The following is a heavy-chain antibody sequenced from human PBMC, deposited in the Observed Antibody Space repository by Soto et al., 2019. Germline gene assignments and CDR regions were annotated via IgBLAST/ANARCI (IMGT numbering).Heavy chain of an antibody. V-gene: IGHV3-7*01. J-gene: IGHJ5*02. CDR3: ARERGRDGYKYNWFEP. D-gene: IGHD5-12*01. CDR2: IKEDGSEK. Sequence: GGSLRLSCAASGFTFSSYWMSGVRQAPGKGLAWVANIKEDGSEKYYVDFVKGRFTISRDNAKNSLYLQMKSLRAEDTAVYYCARERGRDGYKYNWFEPWGQGTLVTVSS. CDR1: GFTFSSYW.